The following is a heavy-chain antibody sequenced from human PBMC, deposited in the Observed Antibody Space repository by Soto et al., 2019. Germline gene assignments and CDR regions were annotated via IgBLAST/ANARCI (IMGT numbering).Heavy chain of an antibody. D-gene: IGHD4-4*01. Sequence: PSETLSLTCAVSGYSISSGYYWGWIRQPPGKGLEWIGSIYHSGSTYYNPSLKSRVTISVDTSKNQFSLKLSSVTAADTAVYYCARVTPKGWFDPWGQGTLVTVSS. CDR3: ARVTPKGWFDP. CDR1: GYSISSGYY. V-gene: IGHV4-38-2*01. J-gene: IGHJ5*02. CDR2: IYHSGST.